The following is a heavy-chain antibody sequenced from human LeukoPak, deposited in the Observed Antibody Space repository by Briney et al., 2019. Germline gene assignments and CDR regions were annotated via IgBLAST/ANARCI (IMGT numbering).Heavy chain of an antibody. J-gene: IGHJ4*02. V-gene: IGHV3-23*01. CDR3: ASLCSSTSCYNY. Sequence: GGSLRLSCAASGFTFSSYAMSWVRQAPGKGLEWVSAISGSGGVTCYADSVKGRFTISRDNSKNTLYLQMNSLRAEDTALYYCASLCSSTSCYNYWGQGTLVTVSS. CDR2: ISGSGGVT. D-gene: IGHD2-2*02. CDR1: GFTFSSYA.